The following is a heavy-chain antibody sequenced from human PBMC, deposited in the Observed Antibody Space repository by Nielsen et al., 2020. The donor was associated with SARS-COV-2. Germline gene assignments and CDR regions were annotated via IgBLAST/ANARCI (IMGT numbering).Heavy chain of an antibody. CDR2: ISAYNGNT. CDR1: GYTFTSYG. CDR3: ARDSWGRGMTTVTNGAFDI. J-gene: IGHJ3*02. D-gene: IGHD4-17*01. V-gene: IGHV1-18*01. Sequence: ASVKVSCKASGYTFTSYGISWVRQAPGQGLEWMGWISAYNGNTNYAQKLQGRVTITADESTSTAYMELSSLRSEDTAVYYCARDSWGRGMTTVTNGAFDIWGQGTMVTVSS.